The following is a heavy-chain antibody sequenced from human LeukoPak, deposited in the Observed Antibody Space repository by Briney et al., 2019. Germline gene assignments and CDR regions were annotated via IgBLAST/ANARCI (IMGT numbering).Heavy chain of an antibody. CDR3: ARSGGYSYGYGGSFFDY. CDR2: IWYDGSNK. CDR1: GFTFSSYG. Sequence: GRSLRLSCAASGFTFSSYGMHWVRQAPGKGLEWVAVIWYDGSNKYYADSVKGRFTISRDNSKNTLYLQMNSLRAEDTAVYYCARSGGYSYGYGGSFFDYWGQGTLVTVPS. J-gene: IGHJ4*02. V-gene: IGHV3-33*01. D-gene: IGHD5-18*01.